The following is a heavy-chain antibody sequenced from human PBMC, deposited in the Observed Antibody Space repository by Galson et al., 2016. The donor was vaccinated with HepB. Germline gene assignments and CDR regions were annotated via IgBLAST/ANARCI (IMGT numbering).Heavy chain of an antibody. CDR1: GGSISSGGYY. D-gene: IGHD3-9*01. J-gene: IGHJ6*03. CDR2: VYQGGNT. V-gene: IGHV4-30-2*01. Sequence: TLSLTCTVSGGSISSGGYYWSYIRQHPGEGLEWIGCVYQGGNTDYNPALKSRVTISIDSSKNHFSLKLISVTAADTAVYYCARVLSPNYYYYYMDVWGKGTTVTVSS. CDR3: ARVLSPNYYYYYMDV.